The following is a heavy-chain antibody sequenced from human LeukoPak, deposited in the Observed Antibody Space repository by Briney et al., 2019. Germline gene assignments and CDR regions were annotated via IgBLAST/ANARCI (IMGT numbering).Heavy chain of an antibody. V-gene: IGHV4-34*01. J-gene: IGHJ4*02. Sequence: SETLSLTCAVYGGSFSGYYWSWIRQPPGKGLEWIGEINHSGSTNYNPSLKSRVTISVDTSKNQFSLKLSSVTAADTAVYYCARGESCSGGSCFVDYWGQGTLVTVSS. CDR1: GGSFSGYY. CDR2: INHSGST. CDR3: ARGESCSGGSCFVDY. D-gene: IGHD2-15*01.